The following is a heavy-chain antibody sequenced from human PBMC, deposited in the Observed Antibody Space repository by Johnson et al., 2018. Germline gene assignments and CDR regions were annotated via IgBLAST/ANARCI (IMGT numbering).Heavy chain of an antibody. V-gene: IGHV4-59*07. J-gene: IGHJ1*01. CDR1: GGSLTSYY. CDR3: ARIDNGELGHLHH. D-gene: IGHD4-17*01. CDR2: VYYTGTT. Sequence: QVQLQESGPGLVRPSDPLSLTCSVSGGSLTSYYWAWVRQSPGKGLEWSGHVYYTGTTNYSPSLESRISISVDTSKNHFSLSLRSVTPADTAVYYCARIDNGELGHLHHWGQGTQVTVSS.